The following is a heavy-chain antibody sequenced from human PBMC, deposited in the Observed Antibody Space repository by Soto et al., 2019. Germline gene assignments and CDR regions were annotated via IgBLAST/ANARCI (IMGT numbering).Heavy chain of an antibody. V-gene: IGHV4-61*01. CDR3: ARAWEHLDFDD. D-gene: IGHD1-26*01. CDR2: MHYSGST. CDR1: GGSVTSTSYY. J-gene: IGHJ4*02. Sequence: PSETLSLTCTVSGGSVTSTSYYWSWIRQPPGKGLEWIGYMHYSGSTNYNPPLKSRVTISVDTSKNQFSLKLSSVTAADTAVYYCARAWEHLDFDDWGQGTLVTVSS.